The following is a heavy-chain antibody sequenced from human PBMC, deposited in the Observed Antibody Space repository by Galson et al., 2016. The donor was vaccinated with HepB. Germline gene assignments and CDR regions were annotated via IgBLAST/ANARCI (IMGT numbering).Heavy chain of an antibody. V-gene: IGHV5-51*01. Sequence: QSGAEVKKPGESLKISCRGSGYSFDSYWIGWVRQMPGKGLEWMGIIYPGDFDIRYSPSFQGQVTISVDKSISTAYRQWSSLTASDTAMYYCARSLPGSYDFWGAIYNYDSMDVWGQGTTVTVS. CDR1: GYSFDSYW. CDR2: IYPGDFDI. CDR3: ARSLPGSYDFWGAIYNYDSMDV. J-gene: IGHJ6*02. D-gene: IGHD3-3*01.